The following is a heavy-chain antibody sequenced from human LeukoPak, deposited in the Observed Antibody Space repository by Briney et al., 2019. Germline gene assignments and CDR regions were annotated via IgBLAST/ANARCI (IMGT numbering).Heavy chain of an antibody. CDR2: ISSSGSI. V-gene: IGHV3-11*04. D-gene: IGHD6-19*01. CDR3: ARDTYRSGWSTDY. CDR1: GFTFSDNY. Sequence: GGSLRLSCAASGFTFSDNYMSWIRQAPGKGLEWVSYISSSGSIYYADSVKGRFPISRDNAKNSLYLQMNSLRAEDTAVYYCARDTYRSGWSTDYWGQGNLVSVSS. J-gene: IGHJ4*02.